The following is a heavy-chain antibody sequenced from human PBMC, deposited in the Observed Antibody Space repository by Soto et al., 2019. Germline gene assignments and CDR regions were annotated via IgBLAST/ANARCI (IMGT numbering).Heavy chain of an antibody. CDR2: LYDVDGS. Sequence: DVQLVESGGGLIQPGESLRLSCAAFGLTISGKKYVAWFRQAPGKGLEWVSALYDVDGSFYADSLTGRFTTSSDSSKTTVYLQMNDLRPDDTAVYYCATWHEREHAFDVWGQGTKVTISS. D-gene: IGHD1-1*01. CDR3: ATWHEREHAFDV. CDR1: GLTISGKKY. V-gene: IGHV3-53*01. J-gene: IGHJ3*01.